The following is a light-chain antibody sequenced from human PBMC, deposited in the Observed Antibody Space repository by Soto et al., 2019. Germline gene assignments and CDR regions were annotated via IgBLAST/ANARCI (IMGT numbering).Light chain of an antibody. J-gene: IGLJ3*02. V-gene: IGLV2-14*01. CDR3: SASTRSSTLV. CDR2: EVI. CDR1: SSDIGFYDY. Sequence: QSALTQPASVSGSPGQSITISCTGTSSDIGFYDYVSWYQQHPGKAPKLIIYEVINRPSGVSNRFSGSKSGNTASLTISGLQAEDEADYSCSASTRSSTLVFGGGTKLTVL.